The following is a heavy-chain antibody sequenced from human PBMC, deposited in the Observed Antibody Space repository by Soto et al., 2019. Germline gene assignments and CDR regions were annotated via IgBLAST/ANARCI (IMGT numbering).Heavy chain of an antibody. J-gene: IGHJ4*02. CDR2: IYWDDDK. Sequence: IKVGGSGPTLVNPTQTLTLTCTFSGFSLSTSGVGVGWIRQPPGKALEWLALIYWDDDKRYSPSLKSRLTITKDTSKNQVVLTMTNMDPVDTATYYCAHSYVVVPAAIQGGYYFDYWGQGTLVTVSS. CDR1: GFSLSTSGVG. V-gene: IGHV2-5*02. D-gene: IGHD2-2*02. CDR3: AHSYVVVPAAIQGGYYFDY.